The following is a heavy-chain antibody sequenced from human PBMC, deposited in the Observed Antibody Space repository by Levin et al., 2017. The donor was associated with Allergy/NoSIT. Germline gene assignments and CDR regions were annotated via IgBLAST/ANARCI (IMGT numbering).Heavy chain of an antibody. CDR1: EFTFSNYR. Sequence: GGSLRLSCAASEFTFSNYRMFWVRQAPGKGLVWVSRINGDGSNTIYADSVEGRFTISRDNAKNTLYLQMSSLTADDTAVYYCARGLSTVSTGTLGYWGQGTLVTVSS. V-gene: IGHV3-74*01. D-gene: IGHD1-7*01. J-gene: IGHJ4*02. CDR2: INGDGSNT. CDR3: ARGLSTVSTGTLGY.